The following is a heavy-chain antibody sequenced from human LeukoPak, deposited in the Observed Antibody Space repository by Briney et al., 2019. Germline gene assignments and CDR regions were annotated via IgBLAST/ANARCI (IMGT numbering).Heavy chain of an antibody. V-gene: IGHV1-2*02. CDR2: INPNSGGT. Sequence: ASVKVSCKASGYTFTGCYMHWVRQAPGQGLEWMGWINPNSGGTNYAQKFQGRVTMTRDTSISTAYMELSRLRSDDTAVYYCARDGIRFLEWLGGWFDPWGQGTLVTVSS. CDR3: ARDGIRFLEWLGGWFDP. CDR1: GYTFTGCY. J-gene: IGHJ5*02. D-gene: IGHD3-3*01.